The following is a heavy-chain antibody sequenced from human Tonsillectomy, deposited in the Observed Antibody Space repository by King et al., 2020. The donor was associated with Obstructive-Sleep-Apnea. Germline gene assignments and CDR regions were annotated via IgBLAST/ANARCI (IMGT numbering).Heavy chain of an antibody. D-gene: IGHD6-13*01. V-gene: IGHV3-7*01. Sequence: VQLVESGGGLVQPGGSLRLSCAASVFTFSSYWMSWVRQAPGKGLECGANIKQDGSEKYYVDSVKGRFTISRDNAKNSLYLQMNSLRAEDTAVYYCAREIAAAGTNWGQGTLVTVSS. CDR1: VFTFSSYW. J-gene: IGHJ4*02. CDR2: IKQDGSEK. CDR3: AREIAAAGTN.